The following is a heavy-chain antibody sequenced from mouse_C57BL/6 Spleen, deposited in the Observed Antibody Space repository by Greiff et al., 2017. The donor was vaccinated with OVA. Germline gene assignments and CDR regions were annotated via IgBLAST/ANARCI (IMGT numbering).Heavy chain of an antibody. CDR1: GYTFTDYN. J-gene: IGHJ3*01. D-gene: IGHD3-2*02. CDR3: AREGQLRLRGTWCAY. Sequence: EVKLQQSGPELVKPGASVKIPCKASGYTFTDYNMDWVKQSHGKSLEWIGDINPNNGGTIYNQKFKGKATLTVDKSSSTAYMELRSLTSEDTAVYYCAREGQLRLRGTWCAYWGKGTLVTVSA. V-gene: IGHV1-18*01. CDR2: INPNNGGT.